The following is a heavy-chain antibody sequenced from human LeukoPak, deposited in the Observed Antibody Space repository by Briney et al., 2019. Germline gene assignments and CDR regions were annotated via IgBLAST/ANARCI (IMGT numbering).Heavy chain of an antibody. CDR1: GFTFSSYA. CDR2: ISSSSSYI. J-gene: IGHJ4*02. Sequence: GGSLRLSCAASGFTFSSYAMSWVRQAPGKGLEWVSSISSSSSYIYYADSVKGRFTISRDNAKNSLYLQMNSLRAEDTAVYYCARGDGDYSPNDYWGQGTLVTVSS. D-gene: IGHD4-17*01. V-gene: IGHV3-21*01. CDR3: ARGDGDYSPNDY.